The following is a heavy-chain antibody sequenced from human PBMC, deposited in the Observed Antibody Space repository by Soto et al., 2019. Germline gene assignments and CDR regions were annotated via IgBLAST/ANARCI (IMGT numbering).Heavy chain of an antibody. D-gene: IGHD2-15*01. V-gene: IGHV1-69*01. J-gene: IGHJ4*02. CDR1: GGTFSSYA. CDR2: IIPIFGTA. CDR3: AVEDIVVVVAATPPFDY. Sequence: QVHLVQSGAEVKKPGSSVKVSCKASGGTFSSYAISWVRQAPGQGLEWMGGIIPIFGTANYAQKFQGRVTITADESTSTAYMELSSLRSEDTAVYYCAVEDIVVVVAATPPFDYWGQGTLVTVSS.